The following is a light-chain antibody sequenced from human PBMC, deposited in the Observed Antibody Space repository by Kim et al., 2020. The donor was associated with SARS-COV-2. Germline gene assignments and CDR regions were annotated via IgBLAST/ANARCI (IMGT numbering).Light chain of an antibody. V-gene: IGKV1-5*01. Sequence: DIQMTQSPSTLSASVGERVTLTCRASQSVSRWLAWYQQKPGKAPKLLIYDGSNLQSGVPSRFSGSGSGTEFTLTISSLQPDDFAIYYCQHRQTFGQGTKVDIK. CDR2: DGS. J-gene: IGKJ1*01. CDR1: QSVSRW. CDR3: QHRQT.